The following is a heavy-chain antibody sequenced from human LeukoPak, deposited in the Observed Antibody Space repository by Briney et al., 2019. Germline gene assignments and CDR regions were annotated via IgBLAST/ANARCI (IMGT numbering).Heavy chain of an antibody. CDR1: GYTFTSYD. V-gene: IGHV1-8*01. D-gene: IGHD1-1*01. CDR3: AKDVRASLAGTQHFDY. CDR2: MNPNSGNA. J-gene: IGHJ4*02. Sequence: GASVKVSCKASGYTFTSYDINWVRQATGQGLEWMGWMNPNSGNAGYAQKFQGRVTMTRNTSISTAYMELNSLRAEDTAVYYCAKDVRASLAGTQHFDYWGQGTLVTVSS.